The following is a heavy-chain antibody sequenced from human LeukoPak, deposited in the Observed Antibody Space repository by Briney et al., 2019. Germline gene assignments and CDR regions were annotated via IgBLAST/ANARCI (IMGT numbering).Heavy chain of an antibody. CDR3: ARRAAAGPTQYDY. J-gene: IGHJ4*02. V-gene: IGHV5-51*01. CDR1: GYSFTGYW. CDR2: IYPGDSDT. Sequence: GESLKISCKGSGYSFTGYWIGWVRQMPGKGLEWLGIIYPGDSDTRYSPSFQGQVTISADKSISTAYLQWSSLKASDTAMYYCARRAAAGPTQYDYWGQGTLVTVSS. D-gene: IGHD6-13*01.